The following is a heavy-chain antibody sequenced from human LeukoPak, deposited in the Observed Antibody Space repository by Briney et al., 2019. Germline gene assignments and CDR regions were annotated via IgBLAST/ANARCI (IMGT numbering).Heavy chain of an antibody. V-gene: IGHV1-18*01. D-gene: IGHD1-1*01. CDR3: AREGPTRYNWNDGNWFDP. J-gene: IGHJ5*02. CDR1: GYTFTSYG. CDR2: ISAYNGNT. Sequence: ASVKVSCKASGYTFTSYGISWVRQAPGQGLEWMGWISAYNGNTNYAQKLQGRVTMTTDTSTSTAYMELRSLRSDDTAVYYCAREGPTRYNWNDGNWFDPWGQGTLVTVSS.